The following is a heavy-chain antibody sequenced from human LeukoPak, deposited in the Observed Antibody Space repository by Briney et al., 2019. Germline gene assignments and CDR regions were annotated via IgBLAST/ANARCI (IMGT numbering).Heavy chain of an antibody. CDR3: ARDRQDGSGYYWYFDL. V-gene: IGHV4-61*08. D-gene: IGHD3-22*01. Sequence: SQTLSLTCTVSGGSISSGDYYWSWIRQPPGKGLEWLGYIYYTGSTNYNPSLKSRVTISVDTSKNQFSLKLSSVTAADTAVYYCARDRQDGSGYYWYFDLWGRGTLVTVSS. CDR2: IYYTGST. J-gene: IGHJ2*01. CDR1: GGSISSGDYY.